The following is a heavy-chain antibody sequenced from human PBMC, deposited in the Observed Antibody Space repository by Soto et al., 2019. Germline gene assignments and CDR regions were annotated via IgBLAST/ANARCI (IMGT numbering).Heavy chain of an antibody. CDR1: GFTVSSNY. CDR3: ARRYSSGWYSWFDP. V-gene: IGHV3-53*01. CDR2: IYSGGST. Sequence: GGSLRLSCAASGFTVSSNYMSWVRQAPGKGLEWVSVIYSGGSTYYADSVKGRFTISRDNSKNTLYLQMNSLRAEDTAVYYCARRYSSGWYSWFDPWGQGTLVTVSS. J-gene: IGHJ5*02. D-gene: IGHD6-19*01.